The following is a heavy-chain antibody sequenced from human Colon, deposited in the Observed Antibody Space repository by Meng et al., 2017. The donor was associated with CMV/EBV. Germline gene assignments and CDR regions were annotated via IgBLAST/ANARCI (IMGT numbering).Heavy chain of an antibody. V-gene: IGHV3-30*02. CDR3: AKIAGNSDY. J-gene: IGHJ4*02. CDR1: GLLFSSYD. CDR2: IRYDGTIK. Sequence: QVQLVESGGTVVQPGGSLRLSCSASGLLFSSYDMHWVRQTPDKGLEWMAFIRYDGTIKYYADSVKGRFTFSRDNSKLTLYLQMNTLRVEDTAVYYCAKIAGNSDYWGQGTLVTVSS. D-gene: IGHD1-26*01.